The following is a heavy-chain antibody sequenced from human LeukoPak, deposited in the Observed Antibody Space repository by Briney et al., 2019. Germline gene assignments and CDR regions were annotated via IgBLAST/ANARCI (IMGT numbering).Heavy chain of an antibody. J-gene: IGHJ4*02. V-gene: IGHV3-15*01. Sequence: GGSLRLSCAASGFTFSNAWMSWVRQAPGKGLEWVGRIKSKADGGTTDYAAPVKGRFTISRDDSKNTLYLQMNSLKTEDTAVYYCTTAQKTYYDFWSGYHPFDYWGQGTLVTVSS. CDR3: TTAQKTYYDFWSGYHPFDY. CDR2: IKSKADGGTT. CDR1: GFTFSNAW. D-gene: IGHD3-3*01.